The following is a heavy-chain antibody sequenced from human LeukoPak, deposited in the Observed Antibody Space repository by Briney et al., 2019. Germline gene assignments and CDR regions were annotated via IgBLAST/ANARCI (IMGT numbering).Heavy chain of an antibody. D-gene: IGHD6-13*01. CDR3: ARAYSSSRQWGYYLDY. Sequence: ASVKVSCKASGYTFTSYYMHWVRQAPGQGLEWMGIINPSGGSTSYAQKFQGRVTMTRDTSTSTVYMELSSLRSEDTAVYYCARAYSSSRQWGYYLDYWGQGTLVTVSS. V-gene: IGHV1-46*01. CDR1: GYTFTSYY. CDR2: INPSGGST. J-gene: IGHJ4*02.